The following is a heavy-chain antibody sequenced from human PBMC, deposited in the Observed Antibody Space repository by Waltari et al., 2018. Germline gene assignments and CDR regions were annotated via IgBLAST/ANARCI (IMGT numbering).Heavy chain of an antibody. CDR1: AVSSSRVEYY. Sequence: QVQLQESGPGLVEPSATLSLACTVSAVSSSRVEYYRSWIPQHPGKGLEWLGYIYNKKITFHNPSLKSRVTISVDTSKNQFSLKLTSVTAADTAVYYCARGTRGSTSCYFDYWGQGTLVTVSS. J-gene: IGHJ4*02. CDR2: IYNKKIT. D-gene: IGHD2-2*01. V-gene: IGHV4-31*03. CDR3: ARGTRGSTSCYFDY.